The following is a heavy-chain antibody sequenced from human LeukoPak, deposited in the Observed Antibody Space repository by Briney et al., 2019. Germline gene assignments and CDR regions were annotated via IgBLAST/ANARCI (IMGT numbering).Heavy chain of an antibody. CDR1: GGSFSSYY. CDR2: IYYSGST. D-gene: IGHD6-19*01. V-gene: IGHV4-59*01. Sequence: SETLSLTCAVYGGSFSSYYWSWIRQPPGKGLEWIGYIYYSGSTNYNPSLKSRVTISVDTSKNQFSLKLSSVTAADTAVYYCARDKSSSGSLFDYWGQGTLVTVSS. CDR3: ARDKSSSGSLFDY. J-gene: IGHJ4*02.